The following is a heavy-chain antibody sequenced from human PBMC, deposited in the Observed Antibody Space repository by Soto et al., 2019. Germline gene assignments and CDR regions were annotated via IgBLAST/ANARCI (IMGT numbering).Heavy chain of an antibody. CDR2: ISSSSSTI. V-gene: IGHV3-48*02. Sequence: PGGSLRLSCAASGFTFSSYSMNWVRQAPGKGLEWVSYISSSSSTIYYADSVKGRFTISRDNAKNSLYLQMNSLRDEDTAVYYCARERGSTFFGVRYGMAVGGQGTRATVSS. CDR3: ARERGSTFFGVRYGMAV. J-gene: IGHJ6*02. CDR1: GFTFSSYS. D-gene: IGHD3-3*01.